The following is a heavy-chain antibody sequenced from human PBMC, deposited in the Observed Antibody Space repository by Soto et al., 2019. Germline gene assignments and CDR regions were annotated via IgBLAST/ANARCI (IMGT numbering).Heavy chain of an antibody. J-gene: IGHJ6*02. CDR3: AYLPCSGGSCYWFSYSGMDV. D-gene: IGHD2-15*01. CDR2: IYWDDDK. Sequence: QITLKESGPTLVKPTQTLTLTCTFSGFSLSTSGVGVAWIRQPPGKALEWLALIYWDDDKRYRPSLETRLTITKDTSKNQVVLTMPNMASVDTATYYCAYLPCSGGSCYWFSYSGMDVWCQGITVTVSS. V-gene: IGHV2-5*02. CDR1: GFSLSTSGVG.